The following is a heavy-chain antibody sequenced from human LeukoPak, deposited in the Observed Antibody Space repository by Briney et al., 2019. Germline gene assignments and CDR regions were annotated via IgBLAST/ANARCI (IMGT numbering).Heavy chain of an antibody. CDR3: ARSDQYYYDSSGQNHDAFDI. V-gene: IGHV1-2*02. D-gene: IGHD3-22*01. Sequence: GASVKVSCKASGYTFTGYYMHWVRQAPGQGLEWMGWINPNSGGTNYAQKFQGRVTMTRDTSISTAYMELSRLRSDDTAVYYCARSDQYYYDSSGQNHDAFDIWGQETMVTVSS. J-gene: IGHJ3*02. CDR1: GYTFTGYY. CDR2: INPNSGGT.